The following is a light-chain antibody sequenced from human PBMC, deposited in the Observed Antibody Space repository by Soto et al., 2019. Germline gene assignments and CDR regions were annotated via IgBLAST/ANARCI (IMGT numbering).Light chain of an antibody. Sequence: DIQMTQSPSTLSASVGDRVTITCRAGQSISNLLAWYQQKSGRAPKLLIYKATILQSGVPSRFSASESGTEFTLTISNLQPDDFATYYCQCYHTVSRTFGQGTKVEVK. J-gene: IGKJ1*01. CDR2: KAT. CDR3: QCYHTVSRT. V-gene: IGKV1-5*03. CDR1: QSISNL.